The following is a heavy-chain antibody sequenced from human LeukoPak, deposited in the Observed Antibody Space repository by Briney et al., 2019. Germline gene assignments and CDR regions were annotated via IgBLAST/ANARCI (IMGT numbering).Heavy chain of an antibody. Sequence: PGGSLRLSCAASGFPFSSYAMSWVRQAPGKGLEWGSTISNSDDSRYYADSVKGRFTISRDNSENTLFLRMNSLRAEDTAVYYCAKATGYLLWGQGTLVIVSS. CDR2: ISNSDDSR. D-gene: IGHD1-14*01. J-gene: IGHJ4*02. V-gene: IGHV3-23*01. CDR1: GFPFSSYA. CDR3: AKATGYLL.